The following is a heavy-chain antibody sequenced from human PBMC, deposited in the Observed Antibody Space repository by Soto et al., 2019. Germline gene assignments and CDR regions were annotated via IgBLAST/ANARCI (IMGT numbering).Heavy chain of an antibody. CDR2: IHSSGST. CDR3: ARGGGWLPEY. J-gene: IGHJ4*02. CDR1: GGSINSYY. D-gene: IGHD5-12*01. V-gene: IGHV4-59*01. Sequence: QVQLQESGPGLVKPSETLSLTCTVSGGSINSYYWSWIRQPPGKGLEWVGNIHSSGSTTYNPSLKSRVTISVDTPNSQFSLKLSSVTAADTAVYYCARGGGWLPEYWGQGTLVTVSS.